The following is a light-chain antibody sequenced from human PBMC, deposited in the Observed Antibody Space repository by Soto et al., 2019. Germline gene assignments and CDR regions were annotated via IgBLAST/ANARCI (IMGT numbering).Light chain of an antibody. CDR1: SSNIGAGYD. Sequence: QSVLTQPPSVSGAPGQRVTISCTGSSSNIGAGYDVHWYQQLPGTAPKLLIYGNSNRPSGVPDRFSGSKSGTSASLAITGLQAEDEADYYCSSYAGSHTYVFGTGTKVTVL. V-gene: IGLV1-40*01. CDR2: GNS. J-gene: IGLJ1*01. CDR3: SSYAGSHTYV.